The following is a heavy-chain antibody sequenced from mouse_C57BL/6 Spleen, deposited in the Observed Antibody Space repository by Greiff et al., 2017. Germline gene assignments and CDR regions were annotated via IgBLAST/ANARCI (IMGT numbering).Heavy chain of an antibody. D-gene: IGHD1-1*01. CDR1: GYSFTDYN. CDR2: INPNYGTT. V-gene: IGHV1-39*01. J-gene: IGHJ1*03. Sequence: VQLKQSGPELVKPGASVKISCKASGYSFTDYNMNWVKQSNGKSLEWIGVINPNYGTTSYNQKFKGKATLTVDQSSSPAYMQLNSLTSEDSAVYYCARGIGYYGSSYDWYFDVWGTGTTVTVSS. CDR3: ARGIGYYGSSYDWYFDV.